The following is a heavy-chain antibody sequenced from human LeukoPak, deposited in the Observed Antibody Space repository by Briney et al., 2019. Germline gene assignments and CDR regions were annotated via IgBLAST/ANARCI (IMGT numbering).Heavy chain of an antibody. V-gene: IGHV3-15*01. CDR1: GFTFSDAW. CDR2: IKSKADDGTT. D-gene: IGHD6-13*01. J-gene: IGHJ4*02. Sequence: PGGSLRLSCAASGFTFSDAWMSWVRQAPGKGLEWVGRIKSKADDGTTEYAAPVKGRFTISRDDSKNTLYLQINSLKTDDTAVYYCTTYSSSWYFFDDWGQGTLVTVTS. CDR3: TTYSSSWYFFDD.